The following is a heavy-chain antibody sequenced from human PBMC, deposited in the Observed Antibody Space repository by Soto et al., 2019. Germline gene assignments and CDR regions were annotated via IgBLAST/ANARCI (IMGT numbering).Heavy chain of an antibody. Sequence: EVRLVESGGDQVHPGGSLRLSCAASGFSFTHYRIHWVRQVPGKGLEWVCRVNADGSSTNYAGFAKGRFTISRDNSKNTAYLEMNNLRADDTALYYCAKAGDWNYVFDFWGQGTSVIVSS. CDR2: VNADGSST. D-gene: IGHD1-7*01. CDR3: AKAGDWNYVFDF. J-gene: IGHJ4*02. CDR1: GFSFTHYR. V-gene: IGHV3-74*01.